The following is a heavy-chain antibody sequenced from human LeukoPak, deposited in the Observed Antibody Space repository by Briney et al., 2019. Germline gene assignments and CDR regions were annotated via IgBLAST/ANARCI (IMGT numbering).Heavy chain of an antibody. D-gene: IGHD6-19*01. V-gene: IGHV4-59*01. J-gene: IGHJ4*02. CDR3: ARDLDNSGWYVFDN. CDR2: IHYSGST. CDR1: GGSISRYY. Sequence: PSETLSLTCTVSGGSISRYYWSWIRQPPGKGLEWIGYIHYSGSTNSNPSLKSRVTISVDTSKNQFSLKLRSVTAADTAVYYCARDLDNSGWYVFDNWGQGNLVTVSS.